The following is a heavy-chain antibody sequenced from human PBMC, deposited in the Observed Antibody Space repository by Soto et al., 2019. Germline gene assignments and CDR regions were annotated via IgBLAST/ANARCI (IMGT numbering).Heavy chain of an antibody. D-gene: IGHD1-26*01. J-gene: IGHJ4*02. V-gene: IGHV3-11*06. CDR2: ISSSSSYT. CDR1: GFTFSDHY. CDR3: ARSPSKSGSYSC. Sequence: QVQLVESGGGLVKPGGSLRLSCEASGFTFSDHYMSWIRQAPGKGLEWVSYISSSSSYTNYADAVKGRFTISRDNANNSLYPQMNSLRAEDTAVYYCARSPSKSGSYSCWGQGTLVTVSS.